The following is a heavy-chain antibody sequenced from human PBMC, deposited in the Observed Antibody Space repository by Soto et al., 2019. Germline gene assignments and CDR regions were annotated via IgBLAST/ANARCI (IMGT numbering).Heavy chain of an antibody. CDR3: AKNTLATGIAVAGTDY. V-gene: IGHV3-23*01. CDR2: ISGSGGST. CDR1: GFTFGSYA. J-gene: IGHJ4*02. D-gene: IGHD6-19*01. Sequence: PGGSLRLSCAASGFTFGSYAMSWVRQAPGKGLEWVSAISGSGGSTYYADSVKGRFTISRDNSKNTLYLQMNSLRAEDTAVYYCAKNTLATGIAVAGTDYWGQGTLVTVSS.